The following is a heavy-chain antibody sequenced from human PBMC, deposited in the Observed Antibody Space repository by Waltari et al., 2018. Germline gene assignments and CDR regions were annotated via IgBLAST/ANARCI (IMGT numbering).Heavy chain of an antibody. CDR3: ARDLERSYYYDSSGSLFDY. J-gene: IGHJ4*02. Sequence: SCKASGYTFTSYAMNWVRQAPGQGLEWMGWINTNTGNPTYAQGFTGRFVFSLDTSVSTAYLQISSLKAEDTAVYYCARDLERSYYYDSSGSLFDYWGQGTLVTVSS. CDR1: GYTFTSYA. CDR2: INTNTGNP. D-gene: IGHD3-22*01. V-gene: IGHV7-4-1*02.